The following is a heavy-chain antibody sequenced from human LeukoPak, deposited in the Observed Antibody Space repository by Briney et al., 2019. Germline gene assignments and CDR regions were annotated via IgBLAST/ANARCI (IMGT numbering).Heavy chain of an antibody. CDR3: ARVKVVVVPAAMDY. CDR1: GGSFSGYY. CDR2: INHSGST. V-gene: IGHV4-34*01. D-gene: IGHD2-2*01. Sequence: SETLSLTCAVYGGSFSGYYWSWIRQPPGKGLEWIGEINHSGSTNYNPSLKSRVTISVDTSNNQFSLKLSSVTAADTAVYYCARVKVVVVPAAMDYWGQGTLVTVSS. J-gene: IGHJ4*02.